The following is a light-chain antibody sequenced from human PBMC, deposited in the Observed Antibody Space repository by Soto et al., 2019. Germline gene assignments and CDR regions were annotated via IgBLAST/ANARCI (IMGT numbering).Light chain of an antibody. V-gene: IGKV3-15*01. J-gene: IGKJ2*01. CDR1: QSVSSN. Sequence: EIVMTQSPATLSVSPGERATLSCRASQSVSSNLAWYQQKPGQAPRLLIYGASTRATGIPARFSGSGSGTEFTLTISSLQSEDFAVYYGQQYNNWPRHTFGQGTKLEIK. CDR3: QQYNNWPRHT. CDR2: GAS.